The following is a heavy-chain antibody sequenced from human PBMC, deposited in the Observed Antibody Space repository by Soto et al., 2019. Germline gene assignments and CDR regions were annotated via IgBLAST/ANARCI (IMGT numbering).Heavy chain of an antibody. CDR3: ARDGGRHSGGIDY. J-gene: IGHJ4*02. CDR1: GGTFSSYS. Sequence: QVQLVQSGAEVKKPGSSVKVSCKASGGTFSSYSINWVRQAPGQGIEWMGEIIPIFGTANYAQTFQGRVKITADESTSTASMELSSLRSEDTAVYYCARDGGRHSGGIDYWGQGTLVTVSS. D-gene: IGHD1-26*01. CDR2: IIPIFGTA. V-gene: IGHV1-69*01.